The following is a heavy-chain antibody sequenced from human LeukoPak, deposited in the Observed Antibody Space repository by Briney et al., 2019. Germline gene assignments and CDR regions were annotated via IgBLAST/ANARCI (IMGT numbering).Heavy chain of an antibody. J-gene: IGHJ4*02. Sequence: PGGSLRLSCAASGLNVSTNNMNWVRQAPGKGLGWVSVIYRGGSTLNANSVKGRFTISRDSSRNTLFLQMNSLRAEDTAVYYCARGYSSADYWGQGTLVTVSS. D-gene: IGHD5-18*01. CDR1: GLNVSTNN. CDR2: IYRGGST. CDR3: ARGYSSADY. V-gene: IGHV3-53*01.